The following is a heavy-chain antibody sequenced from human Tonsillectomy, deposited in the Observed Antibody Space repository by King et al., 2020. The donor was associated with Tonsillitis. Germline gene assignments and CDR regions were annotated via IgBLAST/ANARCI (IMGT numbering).Heavy chain of an antibody. CDR1: GFTFSGSA. CDR2: IRSKANSYAT. D-gene: IGHD6-19*01. CDR3: TSRPGIAVAGTPYYFDY. Sequence: VQLVESGGGLVQPGGSLKLSCAASGFTFSGSAMHWVRQASGKGLEWVGRIRSKANSYATAYAASVKGRCTISRDDSKNTAYLQMNSLKTEDTAVYYCTSRPGIAVAGTPYYFDYWAREPWSPSPQ. J-gene: IGHJ4*02. V-gene: IGHV3-73*02.